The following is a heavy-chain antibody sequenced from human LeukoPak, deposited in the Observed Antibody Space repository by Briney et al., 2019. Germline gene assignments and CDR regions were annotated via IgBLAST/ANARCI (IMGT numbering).Heavy chain of an antibody. V-gene: IGHV3-30*04. CDR1: GFTFSTYA. D-gene: IGHD2-15*01. Sequence: PGGSLRLSCAASGFTFSTYAMHWVRQAPGKGLEWVAVISYDGSHKYYADSVKGRFTISRDNSKNTLYLQMNSLRAEDTAVYYCARGSVLVVAASNFIDYCGQGTLVTVSS. J-gene: IGHJ4*02. CDR3: ARGSVLVVAASNFIDY. CDR2: ISYDGSHK.